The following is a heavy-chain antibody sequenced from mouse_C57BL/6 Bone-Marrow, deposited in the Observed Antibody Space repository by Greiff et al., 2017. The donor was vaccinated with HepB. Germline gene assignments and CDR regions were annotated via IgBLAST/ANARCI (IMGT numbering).Heavy chain of an antibody. CDR2: ISYDGSN. CDR1: GYSITSGYY. V-gene: IGHV3-6*01. CDR3: ARGYGVDFDY. J-gene: IGHJ2*01. Sequence: EVKLEESGPGLVKPSQSLSLTCSVTGYSITSGYYWNWIRQFPGNKLEWMGYISYDGSNNYNPSLKNRISITRDTSKNQFFLKLNSVTTEDTATYYCARGYGVDFDYWGQGTTLTVSS. D-gene: IGHD3-1*01.